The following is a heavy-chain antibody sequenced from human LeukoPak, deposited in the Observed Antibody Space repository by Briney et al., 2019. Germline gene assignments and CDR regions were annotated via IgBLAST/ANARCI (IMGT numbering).Heavy chain of an antibody. CDR1: GNSVRNGAYY. Sequence: SQTLSLTCAVSGNSVRNGAYYWNWIRQVPGKGLEWIGHIYYGGSASYNPSLTGRAIISFDTSENQFSLKLSSVTAADTAVYYCARGLDFWSGFDYWGQGTLVTVSS. V-gene: IGHV4-31*11. D-gene: IGHD3-3*01. CDR3: ARGLDFWSGFDY. CDR2: IYYGGSA. J-gene: IGHJ4*02.